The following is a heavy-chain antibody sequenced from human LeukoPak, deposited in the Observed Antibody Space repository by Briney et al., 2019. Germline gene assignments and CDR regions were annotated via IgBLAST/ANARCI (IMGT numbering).Heavy chain of an antibody. CDR3: ARFPGSAEYRHYYYMDV. J-gene: IGHJ6*03. CDR1: GYSISGGYY. Sequence: SETLSLTCTVSGYSISGGYYWGWIRQPPGKGLEWIGSISHSGSTYYNPSLKSRVTISVGTSKNQFSLKLSSVTAADTAVYYCARFPGSAEYRHYYYMDVWGKGTTVTVSS. CDR2: ISHSGST. V-gene: IGHV4-38-2*02. D-gene: IGHD2-15*01.